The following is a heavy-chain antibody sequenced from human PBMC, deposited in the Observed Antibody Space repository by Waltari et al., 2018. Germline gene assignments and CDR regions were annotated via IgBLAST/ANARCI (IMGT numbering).Heavy chain of an antibody. Sequence: QVQLVESGGGVVQPGRSLRLSCAASGFTFSSYGMHWVRQAPGKGLEWVAVIWYDGSNKYYADSVKGRFTISRDNSKNTLYLQMNSLRAEDTAVYYCARGGWGSYDFDYWGQGTLVTVSS. V-gene: IGHV3-33*08. CDR3: ARGGWGSYDFDY. CDR1: GFTFSSYG. J-gene: IGHJ4*02. CDR2: IWYDGSNK. D-gene: IGHD1-26*01.